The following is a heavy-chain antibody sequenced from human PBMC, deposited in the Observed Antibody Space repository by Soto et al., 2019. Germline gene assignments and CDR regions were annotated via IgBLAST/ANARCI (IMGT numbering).Heavy chain of an antibody. V-gene: IGHV3-33*01. CDR2: TWFDGTKT. Sequence: QVQLVESGGGVVRPGRSLRLSCTASGFTLGDYGRHWVRQAPGKALEWVAVTWFDGTKTYYTDSVKGRFTISRDNSKNTLYLQMNSLRAEDTAVYYCARDGRSGWTSYHFDFWGPGTLITVSS. CDR3: ARDGRSGWTSYHFDF. D-gene: IGHD6-19*01. CDR1: GFTLGDYG. J-gene: IGHJ4*02.